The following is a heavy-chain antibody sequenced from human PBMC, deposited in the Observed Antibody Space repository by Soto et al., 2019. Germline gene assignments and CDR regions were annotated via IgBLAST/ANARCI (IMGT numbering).Heavy chain of an antibody. Sequence: SQTLSLTCAISGDSVSSNSAAWNWIRQSPSRDLEWLGRTYYRSKWYNDYAVSVKSRITINPDTSKNQFSLQLNSVTPEDTAVYYCARDGVTDYDFWSGYYPNYYYYYMDVWGKGTTVTVSS. CDR2: TYYRSKWYN. CDR1: GDSVSSNSAA. CDR3: ARDGVTDYDFWSGYYPNYYYYYMDV. D-gene: IGHD3-3*01. J-gene: IGHJ6*03. V-gene: IGHV6-1*01.